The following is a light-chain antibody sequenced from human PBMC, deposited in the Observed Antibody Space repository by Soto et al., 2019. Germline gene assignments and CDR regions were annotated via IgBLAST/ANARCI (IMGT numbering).Light chain of an antibody. J-gene: IGKJ1*01. CDR1: QSVLFSSNNKNY. Sequence: DIVMTQSPDSLAVPLGERATINCKCSQSVLFSSNNKNYLAWYQQKPGQPPKLLIYWASSRESGVPDRISGSGAGKEFASTTRNPAAEDVAVYYCQQYYNTPPTFGQGTKVEIK. V-gene: IGKV4-1*01. CDR3: QQYYNTPPT. CDR2: WAS.